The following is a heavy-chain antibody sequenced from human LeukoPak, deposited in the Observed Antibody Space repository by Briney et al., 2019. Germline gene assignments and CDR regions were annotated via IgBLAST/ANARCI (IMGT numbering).Heavy chain of an antibody. V-gene: IGHV3-30-3*01. J-gene: IGHJ4*02. CDR2: ISYDGSNK. Sequence: PGGSLRLSCASSGFTFSSYPMHWGREAPGKGLEWVAVISYDGSNKYYADSVKGRFTISRDNSKNTLYLQMNSLRVEDTALYYCARGSYYDDSSGLAPDYWGQGTLVTVSS. D-gene: IGHD3-22*01. CDR3: ARGSYYDDSSGLAPDY. CDR1: GFTFSSYP.